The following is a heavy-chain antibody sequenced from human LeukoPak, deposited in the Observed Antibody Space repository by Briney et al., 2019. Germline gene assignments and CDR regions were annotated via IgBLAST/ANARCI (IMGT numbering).Heavy chain of an antibody. V-gene: IGHV4-59*01. J-gene: IGHJ4*02. D-gene: IGHD6-25*01. Sequence: SETLSLTCTVSGGSISRYYWSWIRQPPGKGLEWIGYIYYSGSTDYNPSLKSRVTISVDTSKNQFSLKLSSVTAADTAVYYCARVASGTLDYWGQGTLVTVSS. CDR3: ARVASGTLDY. CDR1: GGSISRYY. CDR2: IYYSGST.